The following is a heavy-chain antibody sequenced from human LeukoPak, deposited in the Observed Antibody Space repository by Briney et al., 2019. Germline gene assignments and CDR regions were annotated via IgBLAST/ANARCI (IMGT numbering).Heavy chain of an antibody. J-gene: IGHJ4*02. CDR2: ISGSGGST. CDR3: AKGCNNSWYFDY. V-gene: IGHV3-23*01. Sequence: GGSLRLSCAASGFTFSSYAMSWVRQAPGKGLEWVSGISGSGGSTYYVDSVKGRFSISRDNSKNPLYLQMNSLRAEDTAVYYCAKGCNNSWYFDYWGLGSLVTVSS. D-gene: IGHD6-13*01. CDR1: GFTFSSYA.